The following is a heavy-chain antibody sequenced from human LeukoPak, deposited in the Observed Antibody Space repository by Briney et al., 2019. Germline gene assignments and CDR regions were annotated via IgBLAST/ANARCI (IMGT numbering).Heavy chain of an antibody. J-gene: IGHJ4*02. CDR2: VSGSGSNT. V-gene: IGHV3-23*01. CDR3: ASRDYYGSGTYYNPLHY. D-gene: IGHD3-10*01. CDR1: GFTFSSCA. Sequence: GGSLRLSCAASGFTFSSCAMSWVRLAPGKGLEWVSVVSGSGSNTYYADSVKGRFTISRDNSRNTLYLQMNSLRAEDTAVYHCASRDYYGSGTYYNPLHYWGQGTLVTVSS.